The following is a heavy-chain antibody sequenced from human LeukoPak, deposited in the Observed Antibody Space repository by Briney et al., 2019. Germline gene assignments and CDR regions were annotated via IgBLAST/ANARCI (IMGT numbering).Heavy chain of an antibody. CDR3: ASEPNESAEFDY. CDR1: GGTFSSYV. V-gene: IGHV1-69*13. Sequence: GASVKVSCKASGGTFSSYVISWVRQAPGQGLEWMGGIIPIFGTANYAQKFQGRVTITADESTSTAYMELSSLRSEDTAVYYCASEPNESAEFDYWGQGTLVTVSS. CDR2: IIPIFGTA. J-gene: IGHJ4*02.